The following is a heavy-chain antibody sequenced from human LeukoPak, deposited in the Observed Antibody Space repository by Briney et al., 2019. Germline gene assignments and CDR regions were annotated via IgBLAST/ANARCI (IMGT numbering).Heavy chain of an antibody. D-gene: IGHD6-13*01. J-gene: IGHJ4*02. CDR3: AVRAAAGGMYDY. CDR1: GFTFTSYS. CDR2: INTSGGAT. Sequence: GGSLRLSCAASGFTFTSYSMNWVRQAPGKGLEWVSAINTSGGATYYTDSVKGRFTISRDNSKNTLYMQMNSLRAEDTAVYYCAVRAAAGGMYDYWGQGTLVTVSS. V-gene: IGHV3-23*01.